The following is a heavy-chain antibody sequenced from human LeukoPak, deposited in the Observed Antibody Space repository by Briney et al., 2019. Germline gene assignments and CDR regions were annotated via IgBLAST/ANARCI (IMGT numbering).Heavy chain of an antibody. CDR1: GGSMTAGDYY. D-gene: IGHD7-27*01. J-gene: IGHJ4*02. V-gene: IGHV4-39*07. CDR2: TS. Sequence: TASETLSLTCTVSGGSMTAGDYYWGWVRQPPGTGLQWIATSYQGASLKSRVTISLDTSKNQFSLQLNSVTPEDTAVYYCARDSEGNWATYYFDYWGQGTLVTVSS. CDR3: ARDSEGNWATYYFDY.